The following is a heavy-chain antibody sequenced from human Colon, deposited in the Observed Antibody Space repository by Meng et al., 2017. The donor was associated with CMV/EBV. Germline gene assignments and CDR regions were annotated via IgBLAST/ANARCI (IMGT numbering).Heavy chain of an antibody. CDR1: GFSITNNY. Sequence: GGSLRLSCAASGFSITNNYMSWVRQAPGKGLEWVSVISPGGTAYYADSVKGRFTISSDISSSTVHLQMDSLTAGDTAMYYCARNCGTYHLGPAYWGQGTLVTVSS. CDR3: ARNCGTYHLGPAY. D-gene: IGHD1-26*01. CDR2: ISPGGTA. V-gene: IGHV3-53*01. J-gene: IGHJ4*02.